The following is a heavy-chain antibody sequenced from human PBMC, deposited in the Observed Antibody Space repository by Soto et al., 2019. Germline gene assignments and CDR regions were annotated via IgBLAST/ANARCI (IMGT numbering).Heavy chain of an antibody. J-gene: IGHJ1*01. CDR2: IYYSGST. V-gene: IGHV4-39*01. Sequence: QVQLQESGPGLVKPSETLSLTCNVSGASVSNSIYYWGWIRQPPGKGLEWIGTIYYSGSTYYTSSLKSRVTLTLDKSKNQFSLKLNAVTAADTAVYFCASSYSSGRYFQYWGQGALVNVSS. CDR1: GASVSNSIYY. CDR3: ASSYSSGRYFQY. D-gene: IGHD6-19*01.